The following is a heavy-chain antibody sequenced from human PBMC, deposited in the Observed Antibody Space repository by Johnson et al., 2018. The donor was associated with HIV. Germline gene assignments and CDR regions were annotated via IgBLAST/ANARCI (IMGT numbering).Heavy chain of an antibody. CDR3: ATGDCSGGSCHAFDV. J-gene: IGHJ3*01. D-gene: IGHD2-15*01. CDR2: IKRKSDGETT. V-gene: IGHV3-15*02. Sequence: VQLVESGGALVKPGGSLRLSCVASGFTFSNVWMTWVRQAPGQGLEWVGRIKRKSDGETTDYAAPVKGRFTIPRDDSKNSLYLQMNSLKTEDTAVYSCATGDCSGGSCHAFDVWGQGTMVAVSS. CDR1: GFTFSNVW.